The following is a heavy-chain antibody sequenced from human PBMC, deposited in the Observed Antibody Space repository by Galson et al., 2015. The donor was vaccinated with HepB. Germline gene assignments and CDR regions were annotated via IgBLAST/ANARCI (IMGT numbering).Heavy chain of an antibody. CDR3: ASQSDYYDSSGYNDY. CDR2: IYSGGST. CDR1: GFTVSSNY. Sequence: SLRLSCAASGFTVSSNYMSWVRQAPGKGLEWVSVIYSGGSTYYADSVKGRFTISRDNSKNTLYLQMNSLRAEDTAVYYCASQSDYYDSSGYNDYWGQGTLVTVSS. J-gene: IGHJ4*02. D-gene: IGHD3-22*01. V-gene: IGHV3-53*01.